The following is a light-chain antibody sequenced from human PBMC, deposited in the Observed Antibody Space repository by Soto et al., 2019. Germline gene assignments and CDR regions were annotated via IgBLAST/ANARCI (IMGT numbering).Light chain of an antibody. CDR1: NSNLGAGYD. CDR3: QAYDYSLTAFV. J-gene: IGLJ3*02. CDR2: GNR. Sequence: QSVLTQPPSVSGAPGQRVTISCTGNNSNLGAGYDVHWYQQLPGAAPKLVIFGNRNRPSGIPERFSGSKSGTSASLAITGLQAEDEADYYCQAYDYSLTAFVSCGVTKLTVL. V-gene: IGLV1-40*01.